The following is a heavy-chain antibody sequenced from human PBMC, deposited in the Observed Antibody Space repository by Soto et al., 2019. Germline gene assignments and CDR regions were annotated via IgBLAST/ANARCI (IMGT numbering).Heavy chain of an antibody. J-gene: IGHJ3*02. CDR1: GGTFSSYA. CDR2: IIPIFGTA. V-gene: IGHV1-69*01. CDR3: ARARTYYYDSSGYDDAFDI. Sequence: QVQLVQSGAEVKKPGSSVKVSCKASGGTFSSYAISWVRQAPGQGLEWMGGIIPIFGTANYAQKFQGRVTITADESTSTAYMELSSLRSEDTAVYYCARARTYYYDSSGYDDAFDILGQGTMVTVSS. D-gene: IGHD3-22*01.